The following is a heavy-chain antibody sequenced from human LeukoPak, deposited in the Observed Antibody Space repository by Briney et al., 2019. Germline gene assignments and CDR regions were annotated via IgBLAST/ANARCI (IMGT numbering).Heavy chain of an antibody. Sequence: SETLSLTCTVSGGSISGGRYYWGWIRQSPVKGLEWIGSISYSGTTYYNPSLKSRVTISVDTSKNQFSVELSSVTAADTALYYCARLEYSSSSGLRVFDYWGQGTLVTVSS. V-gene: IGHV4-39*01. J-gene: IGHJ4*02. CDR2: ISYSGTT. D-gene: IGHD6-6*01. CDR1: GGSISGGRYY. CDR3: ARLEYSSSSGLRVFDY.